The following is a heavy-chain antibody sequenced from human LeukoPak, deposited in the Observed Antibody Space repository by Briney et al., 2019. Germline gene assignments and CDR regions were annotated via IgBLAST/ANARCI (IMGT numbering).Heavy chain of an antibody. Sequence: GGSLRLSCAASGFTFSSYAMSWVRQAPGKGLEWVSAISGSGGSTYYADSVKGRFTISRDNSKNTLYLLMNSLRAEDTAVYYCAKDSIVVVRIFDYWGQGTLVTVSS. CDR3: AKDSIVVVRIFDY. CDR2: ISGSGGST. D-gene: IGHD3-22*01. CDR1: GFTFSSYA. J-gene: IGHJ4*02. V-gene: IGHV3-23*01.